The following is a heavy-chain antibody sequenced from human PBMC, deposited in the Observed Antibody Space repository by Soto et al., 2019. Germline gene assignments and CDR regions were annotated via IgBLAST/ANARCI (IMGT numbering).Heavy chain of an antibody. CDR3: VRDRPHNWFDP. V-gene: IGHV3-74*01. CDR2: INNDRSSP. CDR1: GFTFSSYW. Sequence: GGSLRLSCAASGFTFSSYWMHWVRQAPGKGLVWVSRINNDRSSPTYADTVKGRYNNSRDNAKNMLYQQMDSLRAEDMAVYYCVRDRPHNWFDPWGQGTLVTVSS. J-gene: IGHJ5*02.